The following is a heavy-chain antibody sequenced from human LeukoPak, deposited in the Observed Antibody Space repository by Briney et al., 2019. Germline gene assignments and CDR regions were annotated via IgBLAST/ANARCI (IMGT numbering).Heavy chain of an antibody. CDR2: VFRLQTVRT. CDR1: DSSITSTYY. V-gene: IGHV4-38-2*02. CDR3: ARVLHAPYLIDS. Sequence: SETLSLTCTVSDSSITSTYYWAWFRQPPGKGLEWIATVFRLQTVRTFNNPSLGSRVTMSLNPSHNQFSLNLTSVTAADTALYFCARVLHAPYLIDSWGQGTLVTVSS. J-gene: IGHJ4*02. D-gene: IGHD2-8*01.